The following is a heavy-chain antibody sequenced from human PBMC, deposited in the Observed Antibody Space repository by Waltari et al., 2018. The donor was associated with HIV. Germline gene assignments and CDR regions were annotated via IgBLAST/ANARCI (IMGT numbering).Heavy chain of an antibody. D-gene: IGHD6-6*01. CDR3: AKEDSSSSDPHYFDY. CDR1: GFTVGSIG. CDR2: IWHDETNK. Sequence: QVQLVDSGGGVVQPGRSLRLSWAASGFTVGSIGMHRVRQAPGKGLEWVAVIWHDETNKYYADSVTGRFTISRDNSMNTLYLQMNSLRAEDTAMYYCAKEDSSSSDPHYFDYWGQGTLVTVSS. V-gene: IGHV3-30*18. J-gene: IGHJ4*02.